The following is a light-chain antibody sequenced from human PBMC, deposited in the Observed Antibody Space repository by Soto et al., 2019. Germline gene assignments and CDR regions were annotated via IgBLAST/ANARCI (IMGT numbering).Light chain of an antibody. Sequence: DIVMTQSPLSLPVTPGEPASISCRSSQSLLYENGYTYFDWYVQKPGQPPQLLIYLGPNRPPGVPARFSGSVSGTAFTLKISRVETDDFCVYYFIQALTPPYTFGQGTKLEIK. J-gene: IGKJ2*01. CDR2: LGP. CDR1: QSLLYENGYTY. CDR3: IQALTPPYT. V-gene: IGKV2-28*01.